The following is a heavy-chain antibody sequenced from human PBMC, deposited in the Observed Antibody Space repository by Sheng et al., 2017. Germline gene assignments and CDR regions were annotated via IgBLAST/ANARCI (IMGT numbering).Heavy chain of an antibody. J-gene: IGHJ4*01. V-gene: IGHV3-48*03. CDR1: GFTFSNNE. Sequence: VQLVESGGGVVQPGRSLRLSCATSGFTFSNNEMNWVRQAPGKGPEWLAYISSSGGTINYADSVMGRFTISRDDAKTSLYLQMNSLRADDTAAYYCVQGNCGSDCYRRWGHGTLVTVSS. D-gene: IGHD2-21*01. CDR3: VQGNCGSDCYRR. CDR2: ISSSGGTI.